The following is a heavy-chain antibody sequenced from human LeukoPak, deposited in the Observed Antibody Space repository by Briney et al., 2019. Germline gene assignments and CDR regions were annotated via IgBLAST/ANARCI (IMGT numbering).Heavy chain of an antibody. D-gene: IGHD5-18*01. CDR2: ISSSSSYI. CDR1: GFTFDDYG. J-gene: IGHJ4*02. V-gene: IGHV3-21*01. CDR3: ARALNKAMVS. Sequence: GGSLRLSCAASGFTFDDYGTSWVRQAPGKGLEWVSSISSSSSYIYYADSVKGRFTISRDNAKNSLYLQMNSLRAEDTAVYYCARALNKAMVSWGQGTLVTVSS.